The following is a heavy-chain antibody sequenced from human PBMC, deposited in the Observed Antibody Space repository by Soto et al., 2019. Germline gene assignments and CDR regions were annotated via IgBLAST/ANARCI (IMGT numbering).Heavy chain of an antibody. D-gene: IGHD1-7*01. CDR1: GGTFSSYT. J-gene: IGHJ3*02. CDR2: IIPILGIA. CDR3: ARGTTGTTVTRRRYDAFDI. V-gene: IGHV1-69*02. Sequence: QVQLVQSGAEVKKPGSSVKVSCKASGGTFSSYTISWVRQAPGQGLEWMGRIIPILGIANYAQKFQGRVTITADKSTSTAYMELSSLRSEDTAVYYCARGTTGTTVTRRRYDAFDIWGQGTMVTVSS.